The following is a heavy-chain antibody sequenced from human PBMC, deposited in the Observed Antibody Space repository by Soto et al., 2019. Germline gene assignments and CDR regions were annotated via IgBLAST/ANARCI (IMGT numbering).Heavy chain of an antibody. CDR2: MNPKSGKT. CDR1: GYTFTSYD. Sequence: QVQLVQSGAEVKKPGASVKVSCKASGYTFTSYDINWVRQATGQGLDWMGWMNPKSGKTGYAQKFQGRATMTRNTSISTAYIELSSLRSEDTAVYYCARERSAAGTGWFDPWGQGTLVTVSS. D-gene: IGHD6-13*01. CDR3: ARERSAAGTGWFDP. J-gene: IGHJ5*02. V-gene: IGHV1-8*01.